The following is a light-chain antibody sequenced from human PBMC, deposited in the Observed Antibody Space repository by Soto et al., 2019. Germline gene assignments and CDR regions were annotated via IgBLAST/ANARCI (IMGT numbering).Light chain of an antibody. CDR2: AAS. V-gene: IGKV1-39*01. Sequence: IQITQSPSTLAAFVGDRVTITCRASQKIESWVAWYQQKPGKAPKLLIYAASSLQSGVPSRFSGSGSGTDFTLTISSLQPEDFATYYCQQSYSTPHTFGQGTRLEI. J-gene: IGKJ5*01. CDR1: QKIESW. CDR3: QQSYSTPHT.